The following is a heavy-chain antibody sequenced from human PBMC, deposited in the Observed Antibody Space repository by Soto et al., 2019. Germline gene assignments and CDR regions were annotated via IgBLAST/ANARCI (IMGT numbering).Heavy chain of an antibody. CDR1: GFTFSSYP. CDR2: IGATSGNT. V-gene: IGHV3-23*01. J-gene: IGHJ4*02. Sequence: EVQLLEYGGGLVQPGGSLRLSCAASGFTFSSYPMSWAPQGPGRGLGWVATIGATSGNTYYPDSMKGRFTISRDNSKDTLDLLMNNLGAEDTAVYYWAKRPGSSGPFDFWGQVTLVTVSS. CDR3: AKRPGSSGPFDF. D-gene: IGHD1-26*01.